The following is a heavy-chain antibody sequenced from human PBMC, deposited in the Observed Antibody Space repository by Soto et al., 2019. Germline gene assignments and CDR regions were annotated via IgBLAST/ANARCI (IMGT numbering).Heavy chain of an antibody. D-gene: IGHD3-10*01. CDR1: GFTFSTYT. Sequence: GGSLRLSCAASGFTFSTYTMNWVRQAPGKGLEWISSISSGSSYIYYAGSVKGRFTISRDNATNSLFLQMNRQRADDPAIYYCARRILPRGAYPDSWGQGTKVTVSS. CDR3: ARRILPRGAYPDS. V-gene: IGHV3-21*01. J-gene: IGHJ5*01. CDR2: ISSGSSYI.